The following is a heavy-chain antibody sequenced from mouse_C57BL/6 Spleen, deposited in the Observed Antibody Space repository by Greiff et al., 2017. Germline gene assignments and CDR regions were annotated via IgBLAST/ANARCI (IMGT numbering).Heavy chain of an antibody. J-gene: IGHJ1*03. Sequence: EVQRVESGGGLVKPGASLKLSCAASGFTFSSYTMSWVRQTPAKRLEWVATISGGGGNTSYPDSVKGRFTISRDNTKNTPYLQMSSLRSADTAVYYCARRWDGNYWYFDDWGTGTTVTVSS. CDR3: ARRWDGNYWYFDD. D-gene: IGHD2-1*01. V-gene: IGHV5-9*04. CDR1: GFTFSSYT. CDR2: ISGGGGNT.